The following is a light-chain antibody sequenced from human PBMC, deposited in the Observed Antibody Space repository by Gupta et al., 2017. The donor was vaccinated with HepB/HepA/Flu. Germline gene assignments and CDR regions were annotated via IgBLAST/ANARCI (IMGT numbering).Light chain of an antibody. J-gene: IGLJ2*01. CDR1: SSDVGTYNL. CDR2: EVN. Sequence: QSALTQTASVSGSPGQSITISCTGTSSDVGTYNLVSWYQQHPGKAPKLIIYEVNKRPSGVSDRFSGSKSGNTASLTISGLQAEDEADYHCCSYAGTSTYVVFGGGTKLAVL. CDR3: CSYAGTSTYVV. V-gene: IGLV2-23*02.